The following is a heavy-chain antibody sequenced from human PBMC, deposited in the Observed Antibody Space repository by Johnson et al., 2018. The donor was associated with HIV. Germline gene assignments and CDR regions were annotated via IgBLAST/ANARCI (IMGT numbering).Heavy chain of an antibody. V-gene: IGHV3-13*01. Sequence: LEWVSAIGTAGDTYYPGSVKGRFTISRDNAKNSLYLQMNSLRAEDTAVYYCARVKQQVVRVGSDAFDIWGQGTMVTVSS. CDR3: ARVKQQVVRVGSDAFDI. J-gene: IGHJ3*02. D-gene: IGHD6-13*01. CDR2: IGTAGDT.